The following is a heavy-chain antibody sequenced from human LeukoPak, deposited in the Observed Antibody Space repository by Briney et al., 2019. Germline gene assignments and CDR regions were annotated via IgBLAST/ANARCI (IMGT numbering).Heavy chain of an antibody. D-gene: IGHD3-22*01. CDR3: ARGETYYYDSSGYYQRNNFDY. CDR1: GFTFSSYS. V-gene: IGHV3-21*01. CDR2: ISSSSSYL. J-gene: IGHJ4*02. Sequence: GGSLRLSCAASGFTFSSYSMNWVRQAPGKGLEWVSSISSSSSYLYYADSLKGRFTISRDNAKNSLYLQMNSLRAEDTAVYYCARGETYYYDSSGYYQRNNFDYWGQGTLVAVSS.